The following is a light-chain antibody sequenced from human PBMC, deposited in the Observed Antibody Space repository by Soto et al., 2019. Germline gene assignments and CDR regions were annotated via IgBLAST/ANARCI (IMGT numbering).Light chain of an antibody. Sequence: AIRMTQSPSSFSASTGDRVTITCRASQGISSYLAWYQQKPGKAPKLLIYAASTLLSGVPSRFSGSGSGTDFTLIISCLQSEDFATYYGQQYYSYPQPFGHGTKLEIK. CDR2: AAS. CDR3: QQYYSYPQP. CDR1: QGISSY. V-gene: IGKV1-8*01. J-gene: IGKJ2*01.